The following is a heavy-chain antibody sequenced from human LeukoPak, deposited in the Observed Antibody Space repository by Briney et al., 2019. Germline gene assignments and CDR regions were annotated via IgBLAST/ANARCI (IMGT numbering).Heavy chain of an antibody. Sequence: TSETLSLTCTVSGDSIGGSVDYWVWIRQPPGKGLEWIGSIFYSGRTYYNPSLRSRVTISVDTSKNQFSLKLSSVTAADTAVYYCARQNAYNFFFSFWGQGTLVTVSS. J-gene: IGHJ4*02. V-gene: IGHV4-39*01. CDR1: GDSIGGSVDY. CDR2: IFYSGRT. CDR3: ARQNAYNFFFSF. D-gene: IGHD5-24*01.